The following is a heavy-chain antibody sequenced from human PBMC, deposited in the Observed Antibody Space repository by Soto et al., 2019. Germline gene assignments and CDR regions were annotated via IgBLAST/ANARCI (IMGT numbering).Heavy chain of an antibody. CDR3: ARERNAYSSSSDWFDP. D-gene: IGHD6-6*01. CDR1: GYTFTGYY. CDR2: INPNSGGT. J-gene: IGHJ5*02. V-gene: IGHV1-2*02. Sequence: ASVKVSFKASGYTFTGYYMHWLRQAPGQGLEWMGWINPNSGGTNYAQKFQGRVTMTRDTSISTAYMELSRLRSDDTAVYYCARERNAYSSSSDWFDPGGQGALVTVYS.